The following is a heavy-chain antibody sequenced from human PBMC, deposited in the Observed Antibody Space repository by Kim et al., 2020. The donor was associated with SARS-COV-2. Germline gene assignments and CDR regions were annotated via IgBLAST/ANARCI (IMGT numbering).Heavy chain of an antibody. CDR3: ARVSGSSTSCYTSFDY. J-gene: IGHJ4*02. V-gene: IGHV4-59*01. D-gene: IGHD2-2*02. Sequence: LKSRVTRSVDTSKTQFSLKLSSVTAADTAVYYCARVSGSSTSCYTSFDYWGQGTLVTVSS.